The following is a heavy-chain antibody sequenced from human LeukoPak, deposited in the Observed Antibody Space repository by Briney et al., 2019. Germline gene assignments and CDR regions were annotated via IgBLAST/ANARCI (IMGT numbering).Heavy chain of an antibody. CDR3: ARSTGNGHWLIQF. J-gene: IGHJ4*02. V-gene: IGHV3-23*01. CDR2: ITGDAGDT. CDR1: GFTLSSFV. Sequence: GSLRLSRAAPGFTLSSFVKKWGPPTPGKGLGWVSFITGDAGDTSYADSVKGRFTISRDNSKNTLFLQLNSLSAEDTGVYYCARSTGNGHWLIQFWGQGTLVTVSS. D-gene: IGHD4-23*01.